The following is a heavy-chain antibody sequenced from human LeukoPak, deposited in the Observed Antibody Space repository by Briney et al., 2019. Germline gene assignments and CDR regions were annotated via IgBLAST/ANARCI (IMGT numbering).Heavy chain of an antibody. Sequence: ALVKVSCKASGYTFTGYYMHWVRQAPGQGLEWMGWINPNSGGTNYAQKFQGRVTMTRDTSISTAYMELSRLRSHDTAVYYCARDLRYCSGGSCYTPYQFDPWGQGTLVTVSS. CDR2: INPNSGGT. J-gene: IGHJ5*02. CDR3: ARDLRYCSGGSCYTPYQFDP. V-gene: IGHV1-2*02. CDR1: GYTFTGYY. D-gene: IGHD2-15*01.